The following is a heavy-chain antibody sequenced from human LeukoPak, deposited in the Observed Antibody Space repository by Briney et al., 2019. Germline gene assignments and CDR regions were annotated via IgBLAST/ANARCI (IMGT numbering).Heavy chain of an antibody. V-gene: IGHV1-18*01. D-gene: IGHD2-15*01. CDR1: GYTFSSYA. CDR2: ISSYSGNT. Sequence: GASVKVSCKASGYTFSSYAITWVRQASGQGLEWMGWISSYSGNTNYAQKFQGRVTMTTDTSTSTAYMELRSLRSDDTAVYYCARASGGGSLDYWGQGTLVTVSS. J-gene: IGHJ4*02. CDR3: ARASGGGSLDY.